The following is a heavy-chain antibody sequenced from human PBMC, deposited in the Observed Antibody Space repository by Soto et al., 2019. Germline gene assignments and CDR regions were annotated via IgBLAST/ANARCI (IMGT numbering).Heavy chain of an antibody. CDR2: MNPNSGNT. J-gene: IGHJ6*02. CDR1: GDTFTNYD. V-gene: IGHV1-8*01. CDR3: ARGRNGMDV. Sequence: GASVKVSCKTSGDTFTNYDIKWVRQATGQGLEWMGWMNPNSGNTGYAQKFQGRVTMTRNTSISTAYMELSSLRSEDTAVYYCARGRNGMDVWGQGTTVTVSS.